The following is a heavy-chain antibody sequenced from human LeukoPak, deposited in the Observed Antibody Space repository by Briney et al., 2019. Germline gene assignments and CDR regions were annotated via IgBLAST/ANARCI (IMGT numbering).Heavy chain of an antibody. V-gene: IGHV3-53*01. CDR1: GXTFSTYA. Sequence: PGGSLRLSCAASGXTFSTYAMSWVRQAPGKGLEWVSVIYSGGSTYYADSVKGRFTISRDNSKNTLYLQMNSLRAEDTAVYYCASGIAAAGFFDYWGQGTLVTVSS. D-gene: IGHD6-13*01. CDR3: ASGIAAAGFFDY. J-gene: IGHJ4*02. CDR2: IYSGGST.